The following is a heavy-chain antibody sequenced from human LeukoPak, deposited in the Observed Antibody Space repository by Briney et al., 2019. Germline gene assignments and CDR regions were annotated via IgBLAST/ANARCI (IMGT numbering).Heavy chain of an antibody. Sequence: PGGSLRLSCAASGFTFSSYAMSWVRQAPGKGLEWVSAISGSGGSTYYADSVKGRFTISRDNSKNTLYLQMNSLRAEDTAVYYCAQPVTTDPTDPRVYFDYWGQGTLVTVSS. D-gene: IGHD4-11*01. J-gene: IGHJ4*02. CDR1: GFTFSSYA. CDR3: AQPVTTDPTDPRVYFDY. V-gene: IGHV3-23*01. CDR2: ISGSGGST.